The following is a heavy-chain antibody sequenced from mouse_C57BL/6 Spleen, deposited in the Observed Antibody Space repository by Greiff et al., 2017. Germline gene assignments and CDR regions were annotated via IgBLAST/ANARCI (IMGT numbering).Heavy chain of an antibody. J-gene: IGHJ3*01. CDR3: ARAQATSSWFAY. D-gene: IGHD3-2*02. CDR1: GFNIKDYY. CDR2: IDPEDGET. Sequence: VHVKQSGAELVKPGASVKLSCTASGFNIKDYYMHWVKQRTEQGLEWIGRIDPEDGETKYAPKFQGKATITADTSSNTAYLQLSSLTSEDTAVYYCARAQATSSWFAYWGQGTLVTVSA. V-gene: IGHV14-2*01.